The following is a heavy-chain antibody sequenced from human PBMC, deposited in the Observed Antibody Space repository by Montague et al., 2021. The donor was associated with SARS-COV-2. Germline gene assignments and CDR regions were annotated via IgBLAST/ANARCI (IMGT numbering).Heavy chain of an antibody. CDR3: ARGSGWMGNALDF. V-gene: IGHV4-59*01. CDR1: GGSISSYY. D-gene: IGHD6-19*01. J-gene: IGHJ3*01. CDR2: IYYSGST. Sequence: SETLSLTCTVSGGSISSYYWSWIRQPPGKGLEWIGYIYYSGSTNYNPSLKSRVTISVDTSKNQFSLKLSSVTAADTAVDYCARGSGWMGNALDFWGQGTMVIVSS.